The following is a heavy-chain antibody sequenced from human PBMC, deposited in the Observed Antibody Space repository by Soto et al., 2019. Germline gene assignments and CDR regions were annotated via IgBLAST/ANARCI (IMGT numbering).Heavy chain of an antibody. CDR3: ARGRLVGLTTWDYFDY. CDR1: AGSISNLY. Sequence: SETLSPTCNVAAGSISNLYWNCIRQPPRKRLEWKGYILDSGSPKYHTSLMTRVTISAAMSKNQVSLKVKSVAVADTAIYYCARGRLVGLTTWDYFDYWGQGTLVTVSS. J-gene: IGHJ4*02. D-gene: IGHD1-1*01. V-gene: IGHV4-59*01. CDR2: ILDSGSP.